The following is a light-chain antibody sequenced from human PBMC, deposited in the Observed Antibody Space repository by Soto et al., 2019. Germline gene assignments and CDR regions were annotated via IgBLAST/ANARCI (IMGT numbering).Light chain of an antibody. CDR3: MQATHWPPYT. CDR1: QRLVDSDGNTY. Sequence: DVVMTQSPLSLPVTLGQPASISCRSSQRLVDSDGNTYLNWFHQRPGQSPRRLIYKVSKRDSGVPDRFSGSGSGTDFTLKISKVEAEDVGFYYCMQATHWPPYTFGQGTKVEIK. CDR2: KVS. J-gene: IGKJ2*01. V-gene: IGKV2-30*01.